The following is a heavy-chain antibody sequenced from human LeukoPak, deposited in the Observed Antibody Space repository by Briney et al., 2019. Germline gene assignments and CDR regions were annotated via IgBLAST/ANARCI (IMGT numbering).Heavy chain of an antibody. CDR1: GFIFSNYG. D-gene: IGHD6-19*01. V-gene: IGHV3-48*03. J-gene: IGHJ4*02. CDR3: TRAYRGGTVAYFDY. CDR2: ISSGGETI. Sequence: GGSLRLSCAASGFIFSNYGMNWVRQAPGKGLEWVSYISSGGETIHYADSVKGRFTISRDNAKNSVYLQMNSLRAEDTAVYYCTRAYRGGTVAYFDYWGQGSLVTVSS.